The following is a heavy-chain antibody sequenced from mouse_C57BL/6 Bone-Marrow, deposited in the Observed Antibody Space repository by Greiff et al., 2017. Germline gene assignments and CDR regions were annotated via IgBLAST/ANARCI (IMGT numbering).Heavy chain of an antibody. CDR1: GFTFNTYA. D-gene: IGHD2-4*01. CDR3: VPYDYGEAWCAY. Sequence: VQLKESGGGLVQPKGSLKLSCAASGFTFNTYAMHWVRQAPGKGLEWVARIRSKSSNYATYYADSVKDRFTISRDASQSMLYLQMNNLKTKDTAVDYCVPYDYGEAWCAYWGQGTLVTVSA. CDR2: IRSKSSNYAT. V-gene: IGHV10-3*01. J-gene: IGHJ3*01.